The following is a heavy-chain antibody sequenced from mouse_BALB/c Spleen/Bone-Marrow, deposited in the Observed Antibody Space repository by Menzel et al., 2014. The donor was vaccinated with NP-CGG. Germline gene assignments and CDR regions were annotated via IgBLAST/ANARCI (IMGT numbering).Heavy chain of an antibody. CDR2: INPSNGST. CDR1: GYNFTSSW. V-gene: IGHV1S81*02. Sequence: VQLQQSGAELVKPGASVKLSCKASGYNFTSSWMHWVKQRPGQGLEWIGEINPSNGSTNYNEKFKSKATMTVDKSSSTSYMQLSILTSEVSAVYYWARWNYYGSHYWYFDVWGAGTTVTVSS. CDR3: ARWNYYGSHYWYFDV. J-gene: IGHJ1*01. D-gene: IGHD1-1*01.